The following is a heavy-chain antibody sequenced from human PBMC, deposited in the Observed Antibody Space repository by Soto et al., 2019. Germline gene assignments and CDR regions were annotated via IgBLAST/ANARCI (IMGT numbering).Heavy chain of an antibody. V-gene: IGHV1-18*01. D-gene: IGHD3-22*01. Sequence: ASVKVSCKASSYTFTSYGITWVRQAPGQGLEWMGWISAYNSNTKYAQRLQGRVSMTTDTSTNTAYMELSTLRSDDTAVYYCARGKDDDTSGYSFYGMDVWGQGTTVTVSS. CDR3: ARGKDDDTSGYSFYGMDV. J-gene: IGHJ6*02. CDR1: SYTFTSYG. CDR2: ISAYNSNT.